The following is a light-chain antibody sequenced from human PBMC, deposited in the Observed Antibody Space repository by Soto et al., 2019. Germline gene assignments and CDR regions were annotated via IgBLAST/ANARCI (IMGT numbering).Light chain of an antibody. CDR3: LQHNSYPYT. Sequence: DIQMTQSPSSLSASVGDRVTITCRASQGIRKDLGWYQQKPGKAPKRLMYAASSLQSGVPSRFSGSGSGTEFTLTISSLQPEDFATYYCLQHNSYPYTFGQGTKVEIK. CDR1: QGIRKD. V-gene: IGKV1-17*01. CDR2: AAS. J-gene: IGKJ2*01.